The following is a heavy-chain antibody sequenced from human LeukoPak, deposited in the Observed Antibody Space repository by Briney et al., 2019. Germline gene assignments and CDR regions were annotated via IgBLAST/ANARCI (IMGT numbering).Heavy chain of an antibody. CDR1: GYIFTSYA. Sequence: ASVKVSCKASGYIFTSYAMHWVRQAPGQRLEWMGWINTGNGNTKYSQRFQGRVTITRDTSASTAYMELSSLRSEDTAVCYCASDEHYGSGGGDYWGQGTLVTVSS. CDR3: ASDEHYGSGGGDY. V-gene: IGHV1-3*04. J-gene: IGHJ4*02. D-gene: IGHD3-10*01. CDR2: INTGNGNT.